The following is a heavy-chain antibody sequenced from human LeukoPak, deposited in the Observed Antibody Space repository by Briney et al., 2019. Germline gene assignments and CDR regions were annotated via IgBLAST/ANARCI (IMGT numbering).Heavy chain of an antibody. CDR1: GFTFSTYG. Sequence: GRSLRPSCAASGFTFSTYGMHWVCQAPGKGLKWVAVISYDGSNQYYADSVKGRFTISRDNSKNTLYLQMNSLRGEDTAVYYCAKGRSGSYYYGVDVWGQGTTVTVSS. CDR3: AKGRSGSYYYGVDV. D-gene: IGHD3-10*01. J-gene: IGHJ6*02. V-gene: IGHV3-30*18. CDR2: ISYDGSNQ.